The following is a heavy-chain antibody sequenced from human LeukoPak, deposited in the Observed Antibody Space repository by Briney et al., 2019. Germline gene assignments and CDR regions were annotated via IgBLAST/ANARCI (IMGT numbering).Heavy chain of an antibody. CDR1: GFTFSSYS. CDR2: ISNGRSNI. Sequence: PGGSLRLSCVGSGFTFSSYSMNWVRQAPGKGLEWVSYISNGRSNIYYAKSVKGRFTISRDNAKNSLFLQMNSLRAEDTAVYYCARGVFGETNRYNCFDPWGQGTLVTVSS. V-gene: IGHV3-48*01. CDR3: ARGVFGETNRYNCFDP. D-gene: IGHD4-17*01. J-gene: IGHJ5*02.